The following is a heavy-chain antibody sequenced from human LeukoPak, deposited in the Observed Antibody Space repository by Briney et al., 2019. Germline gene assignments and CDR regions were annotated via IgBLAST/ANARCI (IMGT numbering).Heavy chain of an antibody. CDR2: VSYDGSNK. J-gene: IGHJ4*02. CDR1: GVIFNNFA. V-gene: IGHV3-30-3*01. Sequence: GGSLRLSCSPSGVIFNNFAFHWVRQAPGKGLEWVAAVSYDGSNKYYADSVRGRLTISRDNSKNTLYLQMNSLRAEDTAVHYCARAGRADGDYHYFDYWGQGTLVTVSS. D-gene: IGHD4-17*01. CDR3: ARAGRADGDYHYFDY.